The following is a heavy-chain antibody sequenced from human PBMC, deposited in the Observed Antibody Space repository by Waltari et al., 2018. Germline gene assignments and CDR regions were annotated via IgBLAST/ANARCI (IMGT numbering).Heavy chain of an antibody. D-gene: IGHD6-25*01. CDR1: GYTFTTYP. CDR2: INTGSGIT. V-gene: IGHV1-3*04. J-gene: IGHJ6*03. CDR3: ARDGGFYYMDV. Sequence: QAQLVQPGAEATQPGASVKVSCKASGYTFTTYPIHWVRQAPGQRLEWMGWINTGSGITKYSQNFQGRVSMTSDTSATTVYMDLSSLTFQDTAVYYCARDGGFYYMDVWGAGTSVTVSS.